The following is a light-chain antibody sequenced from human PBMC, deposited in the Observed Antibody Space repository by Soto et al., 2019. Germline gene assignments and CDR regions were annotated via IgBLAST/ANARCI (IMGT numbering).Light chain of an antibody. Sequence: QSVLTQPASVSGSPGQSITISCTGTSSDVGGYSYVSWYQQLPGKAPKLMIYDVSDRPSGVSNRFSGSKSGNTASLTISGLQHEEEAASYCSSYKSRSLYVFGTGTKVTVL. CDR1: SSDVGGYSY. V-gene: IGLV2-14*01. CDR3: SSYKSRSLYV. J-gene: IGLJ1*01. CDR2: DVS.